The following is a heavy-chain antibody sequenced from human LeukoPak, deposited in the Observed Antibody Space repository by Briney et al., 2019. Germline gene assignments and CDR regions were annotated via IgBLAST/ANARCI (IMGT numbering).Heavy chain of an antibody. CDR1: GFTFSNYA. J-gene: IGHJ6*02. D-gene: IGHD6-13*01. Sequence: GGSLRLSCAASGFTFSNYAMSWVRQAPGKGLEWVSLISGSGGSTYYADSVKGRFTISRDNSKNTLYLQMNSLRAEDTAVYYCAKRQRLVKVYYGMDVWGQGTTVTVSS. CDR3: AKRQRLVKVYYGMDV. CDR2: ISGSGGST. V-gene: IGHV3-23*01.